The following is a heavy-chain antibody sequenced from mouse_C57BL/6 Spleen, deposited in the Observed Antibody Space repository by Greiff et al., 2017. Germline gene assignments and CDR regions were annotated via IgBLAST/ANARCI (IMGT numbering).Heavy chain of an antibody. CDR1: GFTFSDYY. CDR2: ISNGGGST. J-gene: IGHJ1*03. Sequence: DVKLVESGGGLVQPGGSLKLSCAASGFTFSDYYMYWVRQTPEKRLEWVAYISNGGGSTYYPDTVKGRFTISRDNAKNTLYLQMSRLKSEDTAMYYCAKTSSHWYFDVWGTGTTVTVSS. CDR3: AKTSSHWYFDV. V-gene: IGHV5-12*01.